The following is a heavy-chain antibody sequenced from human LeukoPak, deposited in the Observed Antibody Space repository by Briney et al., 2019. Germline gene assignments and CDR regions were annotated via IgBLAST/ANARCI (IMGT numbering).Heavy chain of an antibody. CDR1: GYTFTSYD. CDR3: ARVGRGWDTDY. V-gene: IGHV1-8*03. CDR2: MNPNGGNT. D-gene: IGHD6-19*01. Sequence: ASVKVSCKASGYTFTSYDINWVRQAPGQGLEWMGWMNPNGGNTGYAQKFQGRVTITRNTSISTAYMELSSLRSEDTAVYYCARVGRGWDTDYWGQGTLVTVSS. J-gene: IGHJ4*02.